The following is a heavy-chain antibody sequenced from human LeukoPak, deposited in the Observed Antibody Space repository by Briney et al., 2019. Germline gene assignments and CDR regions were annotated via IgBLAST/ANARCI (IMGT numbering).Heavy chain of an antibody. J-gene: IGHJ4*02. CDR3: ARLGQEWLVGGAFDY. CDR2: IVRSGNA. CDR1: GYSISSDDY. V-gene: IGHV4-38-2*02. D-gene: IGHD6-19*01. Sequence: SETLSLTCTVSGYSISSDDYSGWLRQPPGGRLEWIGSIVRSGNAYYHPSLTSRVTISADMSKNELSLQLNSVTVADTAIYYCARLGQEWLVGGAFDYWGQGALVTVSS.